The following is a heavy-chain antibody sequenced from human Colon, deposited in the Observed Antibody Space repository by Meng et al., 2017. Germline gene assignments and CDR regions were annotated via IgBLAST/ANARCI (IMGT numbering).Heavy chain of an antibody. CDR2: ARIDYANN. Sequence: QLELQEAGPVLLGASRTLSLACAVSGASVIRPDHVWGWVRQPTGKGLECIGYARIDYANNNYNPSLKSRVNVSLDTSKNQFSLNVRSVTAADTAVYYCARDYWGSLDFWGQGILVTVSS. D-gene: IGHD3-16*01. V-gene: IGHV4-61*08. CDR3: ARDYWGSLDF. J-gene: IGHJ4*02. CDR1: GASVIRPDHV.